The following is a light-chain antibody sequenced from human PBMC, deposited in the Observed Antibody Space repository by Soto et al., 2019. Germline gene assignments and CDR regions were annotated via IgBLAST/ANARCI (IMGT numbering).Light chain of an antibody. V-gene: IGKV1-39*01. J-gene: IGKJ4*01. CDR1: HNIGNY. Sequence: DIQMTQSPSSLSASVGDIVTITCRASHNIGNYLNWYQHKPGKAPKLLIYVASSLQSGVPSRFSGSGSGTDFTLTISRLQPEDFATYYCQQSSSTLTFGGGTKVEIK. CDR2: VAS. CDR3: QQSSSTLT.